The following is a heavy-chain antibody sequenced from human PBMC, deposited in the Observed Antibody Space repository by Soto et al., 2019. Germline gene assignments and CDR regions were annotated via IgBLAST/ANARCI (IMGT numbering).Heavy chain of an antibody. J-gene: IGHJ6*02. D-gene: IGHD3-3*01. CDR2: IDPSDSYT. CDR3: ARARSITIFGVVGFEMDV. CDR1: GYTFTDYW. V-gene: IGHV5-10-1*01. Sequence: GESLKISCKGSGYTFTDYWINWVRQMPGKGLEWMGRIDPSDSYTKYSPSFQGHVTISADKSISTAYLEWSSLEASDTAMYYCARARSITIFGVVGFEMDVWGQGTMVTVSS.